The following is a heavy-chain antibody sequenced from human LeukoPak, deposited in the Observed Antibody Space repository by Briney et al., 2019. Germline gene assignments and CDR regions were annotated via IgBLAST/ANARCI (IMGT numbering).Heavy chain of an antibody. J-gene: IGHJ4*02. D-gene: IGHD3-22*01. CDR3: AKSEVYYFGTSGGFDY. CDR2: ISYDGSSE. Sequence: PGGSLRLSCAASGFTFSSYSMNWVRQAPGKGLEWVAFISYDGSSEYDADSVKGRFTISRDNSENTVYLQMNSLRAEDTAVYYCAKSEVYYFGTSGGFDYWGQGTLVTVAS. V-gene: IGHV3-30*02. CDR1: GFTFSSYS.